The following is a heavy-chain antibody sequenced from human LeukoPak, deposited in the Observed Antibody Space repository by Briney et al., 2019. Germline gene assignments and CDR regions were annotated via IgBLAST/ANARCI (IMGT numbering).Heavy chain of an antibody. J-gene: IGHJ4*02. D-gene: IGHD6-19*01. V-gene: IGHV3-66*01. CDR1: GFTFSSYG. CDR3: ARGSSGWYGFDY. Sequence: GGTLRLSCAASGFTFSSYGMSWVRQAPGKGLEWVSVIYSGGSTYYADSVKGRFTISRDNSKNTLYLQMNSLRAEDTAVYYCARGSSGWYGFDYWGQGTLVTVSS. CDR2: IYSGGST.